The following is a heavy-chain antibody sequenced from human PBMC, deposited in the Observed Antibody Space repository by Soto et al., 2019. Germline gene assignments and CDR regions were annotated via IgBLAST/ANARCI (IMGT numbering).Heavy chain of an antibody. Sequence: QLQLQESGSGLVKPSQTLSLTCAVSGGSISSGGYSWSWIRQPPGKGLEWIGYIYHSGSTYYNPSSKSRVTIAVDRSKNQFSRKLSSVTAADTAVYYCARVPSSYDAYYFDYWGQGTLVTVSS. CDR2: IYHSGST. J-gene: IGHJ4*02. V-gene: IGHV4-30-2*01. D-gene: IGHD3-22*01. CDR1: GGSISSGGYS. CDR3: ARVPSSYDAYYFDY.